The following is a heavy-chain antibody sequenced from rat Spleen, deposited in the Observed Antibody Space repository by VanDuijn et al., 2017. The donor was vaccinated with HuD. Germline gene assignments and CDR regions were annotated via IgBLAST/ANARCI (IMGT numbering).Heavy chain of an antibody. D-gene: IGHD1-11*01. Sequence: EVQLVESDGGLVQPGRSLKLSCAASGFTFSDYYMAWVRQAPTKGLEWVATISYDGSSTYYRDSVKGRFTISRDNAKSTLYLQMDSLRSEDTATYYCARHAYGGYENWGQGVMVTVSS. CDR3: ARHAYGGYEN. CDR2: ISYDGSST. V-gene: IGHV5-29*01. J-gene: IGHJ2*01. CDR1: GFTFSDYY.